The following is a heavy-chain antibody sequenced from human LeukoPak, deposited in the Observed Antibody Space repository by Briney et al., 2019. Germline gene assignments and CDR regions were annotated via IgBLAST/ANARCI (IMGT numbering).Heavy chain of an antibody. J-gene: IGHJ3*02. CDR1: GGSISSGDYY. CDR2: ISSSGST. D-gene: IGHD3-22*01. Sequence: PSETLSLTCAVSGGSISSGDYYWSWIRQPAGKGLEWIGRISSSGSTNYNPSLKSRVTISVDTSKNQFSLKLSSVTAADTAVYFCARGPYSYDSSGAFDIWGQGTMVTVSS. CDR3: ARGPYSYDSSGAFDI. V-gene: IGHV4-61*02.